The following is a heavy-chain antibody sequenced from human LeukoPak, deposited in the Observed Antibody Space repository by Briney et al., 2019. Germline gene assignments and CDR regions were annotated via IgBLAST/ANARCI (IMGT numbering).Heavy chain of an antibody. CDR1: GFSFSSYW. V-gene: IGHV3-74*01. Sequence: PGGSLRLSCAAPGFSFSSYWMHWVRQAPGKGLVWVARIQYDGSTTNYADSVKGRFTISRDNAKKTLYVQMNSLRAEDTAVYYCARALVAGVTLNALDIWGRGTMVTVSS. CDR3: ARALVAGVTLNALDI. CDR2: IQYDGSTT. D-gene: IGHD2-15*01. J-gene: IGHJ3*02.